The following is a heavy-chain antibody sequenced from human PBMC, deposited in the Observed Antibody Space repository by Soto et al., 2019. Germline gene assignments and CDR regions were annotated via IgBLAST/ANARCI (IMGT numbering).Heavy chain of an antibody. Sequence: SETLSLTCAFSVYSISSGYYWGWIRQPPGKGLEWIGSIYHSGSTYYNPSLKSRVTISVDTSKNQFSLKLSSVTAADTAVYYCARDYIMTATHGDPYYGMEVWRQGST. J-gene: IGHJ6*02. CDR3: ARDYIMTATHGDPYYGMEV. CDR2: IYHSGST. CDR1: VYSISSGYY. V-gene: IGHV4-38-2*02. D-gene: IGHD3-10*01.